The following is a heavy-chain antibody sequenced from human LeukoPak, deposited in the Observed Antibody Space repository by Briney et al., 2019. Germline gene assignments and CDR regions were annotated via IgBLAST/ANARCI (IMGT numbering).Heavy chain of an antibody. V-gene: IGHV3-23*01. CDR2: IRGSGHST. CDR3: AKHYDSSAYYYFDY. Sequence: RGSLRLSCAASGFTFSSHAMSWARQVPGKGLEWVSTIRGSGHSTYYADSVKGRFTISRDNSKSTLYLQMNSLRAEDTALYYCAKHYDSSAYYYFDYWGQGTLVTVSS. J-gene: IGHJ4*02. D-gene: IGHD3-22*01. CDR1: GFTFSSHA.